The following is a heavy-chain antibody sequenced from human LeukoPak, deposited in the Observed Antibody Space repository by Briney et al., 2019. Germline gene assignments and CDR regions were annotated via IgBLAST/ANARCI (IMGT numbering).Heavy chain of an antibody. J-gene: IGHJ5*02. V-gene: IGHV3-48*04. CDR2: ISSSSSTI. Sequence: PGGSLRLSCAASGFSFSDYNMNWVRQAPGKGLEWVSYISSSSSTIYYADSVKGRFTISRDNAKNSLYLQMNSLRAEDTAVYYCARGASDSSGYYYPWGQGTLVTVSS. CDR3: ARGASDSSGYYYP. D-gene: IGHD3-22*01. CDR1: GFSFSDYN.